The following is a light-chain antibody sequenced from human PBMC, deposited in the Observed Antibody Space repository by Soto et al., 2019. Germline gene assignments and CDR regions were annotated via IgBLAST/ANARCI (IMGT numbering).Light chain of an antibody. J-gene: IGLJ2*01. CDR3: SSYTASSTVV. CDR1: SSDVGGYNY. V-gene: IGLV2-14*01. CDR2: DVS. Sequence: ALTQPASVSGSPGQSIAISCTGTSSDVGGYNYVSWYQQHPGKAPKLMIYDVSVRPSGVSDRFSGSKSDNTASLTITGLQAEDEAHYYCSSYTASSTVVFGGGTKVTVL.